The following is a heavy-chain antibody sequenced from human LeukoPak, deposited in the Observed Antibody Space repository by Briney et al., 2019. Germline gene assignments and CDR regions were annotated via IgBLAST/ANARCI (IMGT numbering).Heavy chain of an antibody. V-gene: IGHV3-13*01. CDR1: GFTFSSYD. CDR2: IGTAGDT. J-gene: IGHJ4*02. Sequence: GGSLRLSCAASGFTFSSYDMHWVRQATGKGLEWVSAIGTAGDTYYPGSVKGRFTISRENAKNSLYLQMNSLRAGDTAVYYCARGGYCSGGSCGYFDYWGQGTLVTVSS. D-gene: IGHD2-15*01. CDR3: ARGGYCSGGSCGYFDY.